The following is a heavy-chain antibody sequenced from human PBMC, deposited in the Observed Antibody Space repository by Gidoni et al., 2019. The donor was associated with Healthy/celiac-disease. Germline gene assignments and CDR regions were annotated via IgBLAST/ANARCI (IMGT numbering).Heavy chain of an antibody. Sequence: EVQLVESGGDLVKPVGSLRPSCVASGFTFSNAWLSWVRQAPGKGLEWVGRSKSKTDDETRDYAAPVKGRFTISRDDSKNTLYLQMNSLKIEDTALYYCTTDENYFDPWGQGTLVTVSS. J-gene: IGHJ5*02. CDR2: SKSKTDDETR. V-gene: IGHV3-15*01. CDR3: TTDENYFDP. CDR1: GFTFSNAW. D-gene: IGHD3-10*01.